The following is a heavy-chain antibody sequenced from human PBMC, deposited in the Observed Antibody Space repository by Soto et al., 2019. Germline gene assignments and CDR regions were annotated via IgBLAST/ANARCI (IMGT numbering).Heavy chain of an antibody. V-gene: IGHV3-30*18. CDR3: AKDGYYYDSSGYYFDY. CDR1: GFTFSSYG. D-gene: IGHD3-22*01. J-gene: IGHJ4*02. Sequence: QTGGSLRLSCAASGFTFSSYGMHWVRQAPGKGLEWVAVISYDGSNKYYADSVKGRFTISRDNSKNTLYLQMNSLRAEDTAVYYCAKDGYYYDSSGYYFDYWGQGTLVTVS. CDR2: ISYDGSNK.